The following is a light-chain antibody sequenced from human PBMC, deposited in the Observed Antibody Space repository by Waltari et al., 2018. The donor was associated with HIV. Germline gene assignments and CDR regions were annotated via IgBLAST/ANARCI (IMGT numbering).Light chain of an antibody. CDR2: EVN. J-gene: IGLJ6*01. CDR1: SHDIGPYYY. Sequence: QSALTQPPAASGSPGQSVTIPCTGTSHDIGPYYYVSWYSQHPDKAPRLLIYEVNERPSGVPGRFSGSKSGNTASLTVSGLQAEDEADYYCSSYAGSGNLLLFGGGTKVTVL. V-gene: IGLV2-8*01. CDR3: SSYAGSGNLLL.